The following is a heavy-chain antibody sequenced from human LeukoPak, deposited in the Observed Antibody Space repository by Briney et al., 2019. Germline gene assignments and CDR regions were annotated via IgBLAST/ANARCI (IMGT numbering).Heavy chain of an antibody. CDR2: INSDGSTT. Sequence: SGGSLRLSCAASGFTFKSHWMHWVRQAPGKGLVWVSYINSDGSTTTYADSVRGRFTISRDNAKNTLYLQMNNLRAEDTAVYYCRGDRGYSGDYWGQGTLVTVSS. V-gene: IGHV3-74*01. D-gene: IGHD1-26*01. J-gene: IGHJ4*02. CDR1: GFTFKSHW. CDR3: RGDRGYSGDY.